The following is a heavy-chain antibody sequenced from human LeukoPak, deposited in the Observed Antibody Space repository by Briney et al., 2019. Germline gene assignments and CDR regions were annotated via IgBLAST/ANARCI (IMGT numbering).Heavy chain of an antibody. CDR3: ARVQEDHYYYYGMDV. J-gene: IGHJ6*02. CDR2: IYYSGST. Sequence: SETLSLTCTVSGGSISSYYWSWIRQPPGKGLEWIGYIYYSGSTNYNPSLKSRVTISIDTSKKRFSLKLSSVTAADTAVYYCARVQEDHYYYYGMDVWGQGTTVTVSS. CDR1: GGSISSYY. V-gene: IGHV4-59*01.